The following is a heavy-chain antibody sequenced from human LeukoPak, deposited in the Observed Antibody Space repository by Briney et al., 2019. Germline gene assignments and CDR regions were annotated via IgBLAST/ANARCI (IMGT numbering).Heavy chain of an antibody. CDR1: GGTFSSYA. CDR3: ARDGYGSGSYYNPQFDY. J-gene: IGHJ4*02. CDR2: IIPILGIA. V-gene: IGHV1-69*04. D-gene: IGHD3-10*01. Sequence: SVKVSCKASGGTFSSYAISWVRQAPGQGLEWMGRIIPILGIANYAQKFQGRVTITADKSTSTAYMELSSLRSEDTAVYYCARDGYGSGSYYNPQFDYWGQGTLVTVSS.